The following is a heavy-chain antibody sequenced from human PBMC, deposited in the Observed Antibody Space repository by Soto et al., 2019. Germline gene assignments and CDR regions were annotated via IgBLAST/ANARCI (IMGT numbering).Heavy chain of an antibody. CDR3: AKFRYCSSSNCHLDSDY. V-gene: IGHV3-23*01. CDR1: GFTFSSYA. Sequence: EVQLLESGGGLVQPGGSLRLSCAASGFTFSSYAMSWVRQAPGEGLEWVSSIGDSGGSTYYVDSVKGRFTISRDNTKNTMFLQMNSLRAEDTAVYFCAKFRYCSSSNCHLDSDYWGQGTLVTVSS. J-gene: IGHJ4*02. CDR2: IGDSGGST. D-gene: IGHD2-2*01.